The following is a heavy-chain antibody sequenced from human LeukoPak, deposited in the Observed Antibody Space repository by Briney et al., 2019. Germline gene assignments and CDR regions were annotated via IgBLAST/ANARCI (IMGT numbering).Heavy chain of an antibody. D-gene: IGHD5-12*01. CDR2: IYYSGST. CDR1: GGSISSGDYY. J-gene: IGHJ5*02. Sequence: PSETLSLTCTVSGGSISSGDYYWSWIRQPPGKGLEWIGYIYYSGSTYYNPSLKSRVTISVDTSKNQFPLKLSSVTAADTAAYYCARAEYSGYDYWFDPWGQGTLVTVSS. CDR3: ARAEYSGYDYWFDP. V-gene: IGHV4-30-4*01.